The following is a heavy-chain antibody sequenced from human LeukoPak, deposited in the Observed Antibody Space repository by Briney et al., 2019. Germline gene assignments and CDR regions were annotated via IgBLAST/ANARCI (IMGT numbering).Heavy chain of an antibody. CDR3: ARGSSWKTDY. CDR1: GGSISSSSYY. D-gene: IGHD6-13*01. V-gene: IGHV4-39*07. CDR2: IYYSGST. Sequence: SETLSLTCTVSGGSISSSSYYWGWIRQPPGKGLVWIGSIYYSGSTYYNPSLKSPVTISVDTSKNQFSLNLSSVTAADTAVYYCARGSSWKTDYWGQGTLVTVSS. J-gene: IGHJ4*02.